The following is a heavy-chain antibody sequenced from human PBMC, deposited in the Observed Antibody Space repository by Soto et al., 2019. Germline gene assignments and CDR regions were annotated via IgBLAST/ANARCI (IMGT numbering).Heavy chain of an antibody. CDR3: ASSGGGEDY. CDR2: IYHSGST. V-gene: IGHV4-4*02. Sequence: QVQLQESGPGLVKPSGTLSLTCAVSGGSISTSHWWTWVRQPPGKGLEWIGEIYHSGSTNYNPSPKSRVSISVGTSRNQFSLSLSVGPAAGTAVCYWASSGGGEDYWGQGTLVTVSS. J-gene: IGHJ4*02. CDR1: GGSISTSHW. D-gene: IGHD3-16*01.